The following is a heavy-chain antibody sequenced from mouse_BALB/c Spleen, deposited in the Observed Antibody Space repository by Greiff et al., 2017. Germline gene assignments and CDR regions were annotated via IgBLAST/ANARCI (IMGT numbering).Heavy chain of an antibody. CDR2: ISDGGSYT. V-gene: IGHV5-4*02. J-gene: IGHJ3*01. D-gene: IGHD1-1*01. CDR1: GFTFSDYY. CDR3: ARDYYGSSPFAY. Sequence: DVKLVKSGGGLVKPGGSLKLSCAASGFTFSDYYMYWVRQTPEKRLEWVATISDGGSYTYYPDSVKGRFTISRDNAKNNLYLQMSSLKSEDTAMYYCARDYYGSSPFAYWGQGTLVTVSA.